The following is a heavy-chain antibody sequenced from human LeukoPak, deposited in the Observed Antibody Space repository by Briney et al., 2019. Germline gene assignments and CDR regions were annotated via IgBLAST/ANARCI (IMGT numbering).Heavy chain of an antibody. CDR2: FDPEDGET. Sequence: ASVKVSCKVSGYTLSEKSMHWVRQAPGTGLEWPGGFDPEDGETIYAQKFQDRITMTDDPSTDTAYMELSSLRSEDTAVYYCATASFCSGTHCFYYYMDVWGKGTPVTVSS. V-gene: IGHV1-24*01. CDR3: ATASFCSGTHCFYYYMDV. CDR1: GYTLSEKS. D-gene: IGHD2-15*01. J-gene: IGHJ6*03.